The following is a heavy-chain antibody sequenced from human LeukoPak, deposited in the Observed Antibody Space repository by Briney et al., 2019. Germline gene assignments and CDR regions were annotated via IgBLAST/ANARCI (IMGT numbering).Heavy chain of an antibody. CDR3: AKDPPPNYYDSSGYKGGVFDY. V-gene: IGHV3-23*01. J-gene: IGHJ4*02. CDR1: GFTFSSYA. CDR2: ISGSGGST. Sequence: GGSLRLSCAASGFTFSSYAMSWVRQAPGKGLEWVSAISGSGGSTYYADSVKGRFTISRDNSKNTLYLQMNSLRAEDTAVYYCAKDPPPNYYDSSGYKGGVFDYWGQGTLVTVSS. D-gene: IGHD3-22*01.